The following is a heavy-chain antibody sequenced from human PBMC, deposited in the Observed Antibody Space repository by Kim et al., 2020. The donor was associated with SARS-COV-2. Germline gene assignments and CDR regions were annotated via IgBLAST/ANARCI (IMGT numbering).Heavy chain of an antibody. J-gene: IGHJ4*02. CDR1: GYSFTSYW. CDR2: IDPSDSYT. V-gene: IGHV5-10-1*01. CDR3: AGHVDATGTHDY. D-gene: IGHD1-1*01. Sequence: GESLKISCKGSGYSFTSYWISWVSQMPGKGLEWMGRIDPSDSYTNYSPSFQGHVTISADKSISTAYLQWSSLKASDTAMYYCAGHVDATGTHDYWGQGTLVTVSS.